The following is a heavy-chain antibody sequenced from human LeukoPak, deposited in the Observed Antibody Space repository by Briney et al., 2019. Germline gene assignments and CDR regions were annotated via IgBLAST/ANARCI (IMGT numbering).Heavy chain of an antibody. J-gene: IGHJ3*02. CDR3: ARAPSNTDAFDI. CDR2: IYSGGST. CDR1: GFTVSSNY. V-gene: IGHV3-66*01. Sequence: GGSLRLSCAASGFTVSSNYMSWVRQAPGKGLEWVSVIYSGGSTYYADSMRGRFTISRDNSKNTLYLQMNSLRAEDTAVYYCARAPSNTDAFDIWGQGTMVTVSS.